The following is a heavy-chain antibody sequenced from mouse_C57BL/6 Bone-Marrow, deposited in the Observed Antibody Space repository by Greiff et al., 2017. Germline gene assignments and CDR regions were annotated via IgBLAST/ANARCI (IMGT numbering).Heavy chain of an antibody. CDR2: ISSGSSTI. V-gene: IGHV5-17*01. CDR3: ARQDYPYARDY. J-gene: IGHJ4*01. Sequence: DVQLVESGGGLVKPGGSLKLSCAASGFTFSDYGMHWVRQAPEKGLEWVAYISSGSSTIYYADTVKGRFTISRDNAKNTLFLQMTSLRSEDTAMYYCARQDYPYARDYWGQGTSVTVSS. CDR1: GFTFSDYG. D-gene: IGHD5-5*01.